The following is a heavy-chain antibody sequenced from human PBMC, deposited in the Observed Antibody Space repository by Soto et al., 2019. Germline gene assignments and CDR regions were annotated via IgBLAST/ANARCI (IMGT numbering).Heavy chain of an antibody. J-gene: IGHJ4*02. CDR1: XFTFGXYA. D-gene: IGHD1-26*01. CDR3: AKIAXSXWDHIDH. V-gene: IGHV3-23*01. CDR2: VSGSGSNT. Sequence: EVQLLESGGGLVQPGGSLRLSCAASXFTFGXYAMNWVRQAPGKGLEWVSGVSGSGSNTYCADSVKGRFTISRDNSKNTLYLQMTSLRVEDTAVYXXAKIAXSXWDHIDHWGQGTLVTVSS.